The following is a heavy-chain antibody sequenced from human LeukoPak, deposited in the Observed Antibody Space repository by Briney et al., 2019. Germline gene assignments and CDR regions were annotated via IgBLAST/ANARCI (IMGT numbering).Heavy chain of an antibody. CDR1: GFTFSSYE. CDR2: ISSSGSTI. J-gene: IGHJ6*02. Sequence: GGPLKPSCEASGFTFSSYEMNWVRQAPGKGLEGVSYISSSGSTIYYADSVKGRFTISRDNAKNSLYLQMNSLRAEDTAVYYCARDNPTTVTPYYYYGMDVWGQGTTVTVSS. D-gene: IGHD4-17*01. CDR3: ARDNPTTVTPYYYYGMDV. V-gene: IGHV3-48*03.